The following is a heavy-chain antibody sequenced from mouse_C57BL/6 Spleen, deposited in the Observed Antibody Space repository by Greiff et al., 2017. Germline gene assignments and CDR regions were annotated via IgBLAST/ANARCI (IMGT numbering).Heavy chain of an antibody. D-gene: IGHD2-2*01. CDR2: IRNKANNHAT. Sequence: EVHLVESGGGLVQPGGSMKLSCAASGFTFSDAWMDWVRQSPEKGLEWVAEIRNKANNHATYYAESVKGRFTISRDDSKSSVYLQMNSLRAEDTGIYYCTRMVTPLYWYFDVWGTGTTVTVSS. V-gene: IGHV6-6*01. J-gene: IGHJ1*03. CDR3: TRMVTPLYWYFDV. CDR1: GFTFSDAW.